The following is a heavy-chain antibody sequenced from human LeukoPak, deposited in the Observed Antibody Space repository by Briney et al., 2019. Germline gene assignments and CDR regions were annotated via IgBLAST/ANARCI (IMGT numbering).Heavy chain of an antibody. D-gene: IGHD2-2*01. CDR1: GFTFSDYY. Sequence: GGSLRLSCAASGFTFSDYYMSWIRQAPGKGLEWVSYISSASGSIYYADSVKGRFTISRDNAKNSLFLQMNSLRAEDTAVYYCARLPAYCSSTSCYYDYWGQGTLVTVFS. V-gene: IGHV3-11*04. CDR3: ARLPAYCSSTSCYYDY. J-gene: IGHJ4*02. CDR2: ISSASGSI.